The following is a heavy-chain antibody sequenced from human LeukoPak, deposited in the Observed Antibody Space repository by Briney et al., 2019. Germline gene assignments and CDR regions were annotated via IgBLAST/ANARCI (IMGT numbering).Heavy chain of an antibody. Sequence: GGSLRLSCAASGFIFSNYAMSWVRQAPGEGLEWVSAITNSGGTTYYADSVKGRFTISRDNSKNTLYLQMNSLRAEDTAVYYCAKFLGVSVWYGVSGPWGQGTLVTVSS. D-gene: IGHD3-10*01. J-gene: IGHJ5*02. CDR1: GFIFSNYA. CDR2: ITNSGGTT. CDR3: AKFLGVSVWYGVSGP. V-gene: IGHV3-23*01.